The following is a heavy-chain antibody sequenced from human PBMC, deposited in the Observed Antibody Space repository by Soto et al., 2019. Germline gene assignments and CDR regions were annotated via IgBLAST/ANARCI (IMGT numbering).Heavy chain of an antibody. D-gene: IGHD2-2*01. CDR2: ISGGGDAT. J-gene: IGHJ2*01. CDR1: GFTFINYA. Sequence: EVQLLESGGGLVQPGRSLRLSCAGSGFTFINYAMNWVRQASGKGLEWVSSISGGGDATFFADSVRSRFTISRDNYKNTVTLQINSLEVDDTAVYYSARKILGSTSRPNYWYFDLWGRSTLVNVSA. V-gene: IGHV3-23*01. CDR3: ARKILGSTSRPNYWYFDL.